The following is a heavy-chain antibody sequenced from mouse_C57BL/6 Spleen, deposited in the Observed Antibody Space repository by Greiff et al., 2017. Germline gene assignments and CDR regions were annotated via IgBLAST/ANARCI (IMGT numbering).Heavy chain of an antibody. CDR3: ARGGWGGYFDY. V-gene: IGHV1-80*01. D-gene: IGHD3-2*02. CDR2: IYPGDGDT. J-gene: IGHJ2*01. CDR1: GYAFSSYW. Sequence: QVQLKESGAELVKPGASVKISCKASGYAFSSYWMNWVKQRPGKGLEWIGQIYPGDGDTNYNGKFKGKATLTADKSSSTAYMQLSSLTSEDSAVYFCARGGWGGYFDYWGQGTTLTVSS.